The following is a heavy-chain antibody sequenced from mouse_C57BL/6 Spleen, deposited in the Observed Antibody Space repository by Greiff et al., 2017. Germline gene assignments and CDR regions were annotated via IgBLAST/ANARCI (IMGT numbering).Heavy chain of an antibody. D-gene: IGHD2-5*01. J-gene: IGHJ3*01. Sequence: VQLQQSGPELVKPGASVKIPCKASGYTFTDYNMDWVKQSHGKSLEWIGDINPNNGGTIYNQKFKGKATLTVDKSSRTAYMELRSLTSEDTAVYYCARSGPYSNYWFAYWGQGTLVTVSA. CDR2: INPNNGGT. V-gene: IGHV1-18*01. CDR3: ARSGPYSNYWFAY. CDR1: GYTFTDYN.